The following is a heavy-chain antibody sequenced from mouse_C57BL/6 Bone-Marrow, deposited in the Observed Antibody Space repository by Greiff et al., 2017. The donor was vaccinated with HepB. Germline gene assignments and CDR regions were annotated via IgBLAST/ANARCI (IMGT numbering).Heavy chain of an antibody. CDR3: ARQPYDYDGYYYAMDY. D-gene: IGHD2-4*01. CDR1: GFTFSDYY. J-gene: IGHJ4*01. CDR2: ISNGGGST. V-gene: IGHV5-12*01. Sequence: EVHLVESGGGLVQPGGSLKLSCAASGFTFSDYYMYWVRQTPEKRLEWVAYISNGGGSTYYPDTVKGRFTISRDNAKNTLYLQMSRLKSEDTAMYYCARQPYDYDGYYYAMDYWGQGTSVTVSS.